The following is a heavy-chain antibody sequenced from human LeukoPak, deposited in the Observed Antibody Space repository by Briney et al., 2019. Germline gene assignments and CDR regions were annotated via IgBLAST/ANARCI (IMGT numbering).Heavy chain of an antibody. V-gene: IGHV3-23*01. Sequence: GGSLRLSCAASGLTFSIYAMHWVRQAPGKGPEWVSAISGSGGSTYYADSVKGRFTISRDNSKNTLYLQMNSLRAEDTAVYYCAKSEGWSGYYFWGQGTLVTVSS. CDR3: AKSEGWSGYYF. D-gene: IGHD3-3*01. CDR2: ISGSGGST. J-gene: IGHJ4*02. CDR1: GLTFSIYA.